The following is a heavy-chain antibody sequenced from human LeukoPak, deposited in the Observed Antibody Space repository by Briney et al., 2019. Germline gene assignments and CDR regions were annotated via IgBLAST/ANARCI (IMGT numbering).Heavy chain of an antibody. CDR2: IDVNSGDT. J-gene: IGHJ4*02. D-gene: IGHD6-19*01. Sequence: GASVKVSCKTSGYTFTGSYVHWVRQAPGQGLEWMGRIDVNSGDTYLAQKFQGRVTLTRDTSISTDYLELSSLNSDDSAVYYCARDRAYGYSTVWDFDYWGQGTLVTVSS. CDR3: ARDRAYGYSTVWDFDY. V-gene: IGHV1-2*06. CDR1: GYTFTGSY.